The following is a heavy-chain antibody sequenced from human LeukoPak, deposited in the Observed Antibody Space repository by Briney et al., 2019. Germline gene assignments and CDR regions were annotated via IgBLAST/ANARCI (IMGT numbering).Heavy chain of an antibody. CDR3: ARARIPLQYYYDSSGYQDYFDY. CDR2: IYTSGST. J-gene: IGHJ4*02. Sequence: SDTLSLTCAVYGGSFSGFYWSWIRHVPGKGLEWIGRIYTSGSTNYNPSLKSRVTISVDTSKNQFSLKLSSVTAADTAVYYCARARIPLQYYYDSSGYQDYFDYWGQGTLVTVSS. V-gene: IGHV4-59*10. D-gene: IGHD3-22*01. CDR1: GGSFSGFY.